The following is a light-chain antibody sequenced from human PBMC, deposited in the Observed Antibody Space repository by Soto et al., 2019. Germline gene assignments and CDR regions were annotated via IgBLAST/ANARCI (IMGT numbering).Light chain of an antibody. CDR1: QSLLHSNGYNY. V-gene: IGKV2-28*01. CDR3: MKALQTPRT. J-gene: IGKJ1*01. CDR2: LGS. Sequence: DIVMTQSPLSLPVTPGEPASISCRSSQSLLHSNGYNYLDWYLQKPGQSPQLLIYLGSNRASGVPDRFSGSGSGTDCTLRISRVEAEDVGVYYCMKALQTPRTFCQGTKVEIK.